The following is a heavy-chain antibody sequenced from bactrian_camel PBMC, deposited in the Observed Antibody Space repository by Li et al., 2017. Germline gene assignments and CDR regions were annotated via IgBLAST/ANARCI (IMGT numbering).Heavy chain of an antibody. J-gene: IGHJ4*01. Sequence: HVQLVESGGGSVQSGGSLRLSCAGTGFTHSVCSMGWYRQAPGKERVVVSTILSDGTTNYADSVKGRFTISQGNAKNAVYLQMNSLKPDDTAVYYCVRDGATSAGLWFDYWGQGTQVTVS. CDR2: ILSDGTT. CDR3: VRDGATSAGLWFDY. CDR1: GFTHSVCS. V-gene: IGHV3S53*01. D-gene: IGHD1*01.